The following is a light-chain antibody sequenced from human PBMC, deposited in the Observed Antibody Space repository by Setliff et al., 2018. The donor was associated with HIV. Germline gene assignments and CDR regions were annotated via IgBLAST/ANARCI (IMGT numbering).Light chain of an antibody. Sequence: QSVLTQPASVSGSPGQSSTISCTGTSSDVGGYDYVSWYQQHPGKAPKLMIYEVSNRPSGVSNRFSGSKSGNTASLTISGLQVEDEADYYCNSYTSSSTCVFGTGTKVTVL. CDR3: NSYTSSSTCV. J-gene: IGLJ1*01. CDR2: EVS. V-gene: IGLV2-14*01. CDR1: SSDVGGYDY.